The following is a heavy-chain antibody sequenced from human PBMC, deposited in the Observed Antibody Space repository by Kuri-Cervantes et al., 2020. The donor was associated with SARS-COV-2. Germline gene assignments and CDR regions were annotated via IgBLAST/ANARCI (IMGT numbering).Heavy chain of an antibody. D-gene: IGHD5-18*01. Sequence: GESLKISCAASGFTFSSYSMNWVRQAPGKGLEWVSSISSSSSYIYYAESVRGRFTISRDNVKNSLYLQMNSLRAEDTAVYYCARDPDITMPPDAFDIWGHGTMVTVSS. CDR2: ISSSSSYI. J-gene: IGHJ3*02. V-gene: IGHV3-21*01. CDR3: ARDPDITMPPDAFDI. CDR1: GFTFSSYS.